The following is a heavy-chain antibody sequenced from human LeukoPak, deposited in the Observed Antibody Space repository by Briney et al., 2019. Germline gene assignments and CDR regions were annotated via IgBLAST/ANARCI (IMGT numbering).Heavy chain of an antibody. CDR3: ARPYYYDSSNHAAGFDY. CDR1: GYTFSSYA. V-gene: IGHV7-4-1*02. D-gene: IGHD3-22*01. CDR2: INTKTGNP. Sequence: ASVKVSCKASGYTFSSYAMNWVRQAPGQGLEWMGWINTKTGNPTYAQGFTGRFVFSLDTSVSTAYLQISSLKAEDTAVYYCARPYYYDSSNHAAGFDYWGQGSLVTVSS. J-gene: IGHJ4*02.